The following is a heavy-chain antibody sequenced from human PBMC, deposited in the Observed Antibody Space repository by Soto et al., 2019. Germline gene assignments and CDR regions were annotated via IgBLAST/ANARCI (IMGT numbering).Heavy chain of an antibody. Sequence: ASVPVSCKASGFTFTGYSLHWVRQAPGQGLEWMGWINPNSGGTNYAQKFQGWVTMTRDTSISTVYMELSSLRSDDTAIYSCATAASIFGAASDYWGQGTLLTVSS. J-gene: IGHJ4*02. CDR2: INPNSGGT. V-gene: IGHV1-2*04. CDR1: GFTFTGYS. CDR3: ATAASIFGAASDY. D-gene: IGHD3-3*01.